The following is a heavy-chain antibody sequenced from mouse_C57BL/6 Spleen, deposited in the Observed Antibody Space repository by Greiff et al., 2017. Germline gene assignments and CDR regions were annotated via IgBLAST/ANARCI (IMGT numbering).Heavy chain of an antibody. D-gene: IGHD1-1*01. CDR1: GYSFTGYF. CDR2: INPYNGDT. CDR3: ARGGSTFYYFDY. J-gene: IGHJ2*01. V-gene: IGHV1-20*01. Sequence: VQLQQSGPELVKPGDSVKISCKASGYSFTGYFMNWVMQSHGKSLEWIGRINPYNGDTFYNQKFKGKATLTVDKSSSTAHMELRSLTSEDSAVYYCARGGSTFYYFDYWGQGTTLTVSS.